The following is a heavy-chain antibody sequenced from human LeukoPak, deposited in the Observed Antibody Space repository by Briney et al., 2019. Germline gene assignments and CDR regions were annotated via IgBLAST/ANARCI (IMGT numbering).Heavy chain of an antibody. V-gene: IGHV1-69*04. CDR1: GGTFTSYA. J-gene: IGHJ6*02. CDR2: IIPILGIA. Sequence: SVKVSCKASGGTFTSYAISWVRQAPGQGLEWMGRIIPILGIANYAQKFQGRVTITADKSTSTAYMELSSPRSEDTAVYYCARELITIFGVGRYYYYGMDVWGQGTTVTVSS. CDR3: ARELITIFGVGRYYYYGMDV. D-gene: IGHD3-3*01.